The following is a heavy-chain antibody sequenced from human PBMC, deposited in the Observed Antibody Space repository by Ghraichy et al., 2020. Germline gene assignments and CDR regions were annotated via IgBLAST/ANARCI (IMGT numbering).Heavy chain of an antibody. J-gene: IGHJ4*02. CDR1: GFTFSSYW. D-gene: IGHD3-10*01. Sequence: GGSLRLSCAASGFTFSSYWRSWVRQATGKGLEWVANIKQDGSEKYYVDSVKGRFTISRDNAKNSLYLQMNSLRAEDTAVYYCARVEYGFGYWGQGTLVTVSS. CDR2: IKQDGSEK. V-gene: IGHV3-7*03. CDR3: ARVEYGFGY.